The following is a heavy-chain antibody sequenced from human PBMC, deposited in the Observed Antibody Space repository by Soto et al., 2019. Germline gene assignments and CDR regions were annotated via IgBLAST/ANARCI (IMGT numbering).Heavy chain of an antibody. CDR2: IRSKANSYAT. D-gene: IGHD5-18*01. Sequence: EVQLVESGGGLVQPGGCLKLSCAASGFIFSGSALHWVRQASGKGLEWVGRIRSKANSYATAYGASMKGRFTISRDELMSTTYLQMNGLKTDDTDVYYCARHTGWDTTMLNSLGSWGTGALVTVSS. CDR3: ARHTGWDTTMLNSLGS. J-gene: IGHJ5*02. V-gene: IGHV3-73*02. CDR1: GFIFSGSA.